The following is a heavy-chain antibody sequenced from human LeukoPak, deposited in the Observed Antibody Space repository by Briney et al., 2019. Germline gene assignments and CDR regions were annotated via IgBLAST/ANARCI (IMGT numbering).Heavy chain of an antibody. V-gene: IGHV1-2*02. D-gene: IGHD5-12*01. J-gene: IGHJ5*02. CDR3: ARGRRGYSGYDLVRGGNWFDP. CDR1: GYTFTGYY. Sequence: ASVKVSCKASGYTFTGYYMLWVRRAPGQGLEWMGWINPNSGGTNYAQKFQGRVTMIRDTSIRTAYMELRRLRSDDTAVYYCARGRRGYSGYDLVRGGNWFDPWGQGTLVTVSS. CDR2: INPNSGGT.